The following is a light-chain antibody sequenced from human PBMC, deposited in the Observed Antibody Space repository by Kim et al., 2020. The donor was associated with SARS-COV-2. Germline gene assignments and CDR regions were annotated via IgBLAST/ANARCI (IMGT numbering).Light chain of an antibody. CDR3: AAWDDSLNGAV. V-gene: IGLV1-44*01. Sequence: GQRVTISCSGSRSNIGSYVVSWYQQLPGTPPKLFIYNNNQRPSGVPARFSASKSGTSASLAISGLQSEDEADYYCAAWDDSLNGAVFGGGTQLTVL. J-gene: IGLJ7*01. CDR2: NNN. CDR1: RSNIGSYV.